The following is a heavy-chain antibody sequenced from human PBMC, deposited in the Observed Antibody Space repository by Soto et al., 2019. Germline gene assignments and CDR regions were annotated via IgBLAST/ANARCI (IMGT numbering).Heavy chain of an antibody. Sequence: QVQLVQSGAEVKKPGSSVKVSCKASGGTFSSYAISWVRQAPGQGLEWMGGSIPIFGKANYAQKFQGRVTITADKSTSTAYMELSSLRSEDTAVYYCARSDRTGTTSDYYYGMDVWGQGTTVTVSS. CDR3: ARSDRTGTTSDYYYGMDV. CDR2: SIPIFGKA. J-gene: IGHJ6*02. CDR1: GGTFSSYA. V-gene: IGHV1-69*06. D-gene: IGHD1-1*01.